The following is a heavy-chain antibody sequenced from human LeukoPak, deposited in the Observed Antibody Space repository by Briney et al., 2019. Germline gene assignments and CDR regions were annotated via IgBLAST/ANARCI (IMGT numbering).Heavy chain of an antibody. J-gene: IGHJ6*02. Sequence: WASVTVSCKASGGTFSSYAISWVRQAPGQGLEWMGGIIPIFGTANYAQKFQGRVTITADESTSTAYMELSSLRSEDTAVYYCARAPPDYGDYYYYYGMDVWGQGTTVTVSS. V-gene: IGHV1-69*13. CDR1: GGTFSSYA. CDR2: IIPIFGTA. CDR3: ARAPPDYGDYYYYYGMDV. D-gene: IGHD4-17*01.